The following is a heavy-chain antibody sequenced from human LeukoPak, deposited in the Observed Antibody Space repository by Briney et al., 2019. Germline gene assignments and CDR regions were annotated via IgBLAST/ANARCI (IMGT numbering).Heavy chain of an antibody. V-gene: IGHV3-33*06. CDR3: AKDGGDSSCSWFDP. CDR1: GFTFSSYG. D-gene: IGHD5-18*01. CDR2: IWYDGSNK. J-gene: IGHJ5*02. Sequence: PGRSLRLSCAASGFTFSSYGMHWVRQAPGKGLEWVAVIWYDGSNKYYADSVKGRFTISRDNSENTLYLQMNSLRAEDTAVYYCAKDGGDSSCSWFDPWGQGTLVTVSS.